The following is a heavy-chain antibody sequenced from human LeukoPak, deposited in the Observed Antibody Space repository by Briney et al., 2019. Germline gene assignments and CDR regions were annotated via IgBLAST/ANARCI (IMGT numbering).Heavy chain of an antibody. CDR2: TYYRSKWYN. D-gene: IGHD1-26*01. CDR3: ARAEYSGSLYFDC. CDR1: GDSVSTNSAA. J-gene: IGHJ4*02. V-gene: IGHV6-1*01. Sequence: SQTLSLTCAISGDSVSTNSAARTWIRQSPSRGLESLGRTYYRSKWYNDYAVSVKSRITINADTSKNQFSLQLNSVTPEDTAVYYCARAEYSGSLYFDCWGQGTLVTVSS.